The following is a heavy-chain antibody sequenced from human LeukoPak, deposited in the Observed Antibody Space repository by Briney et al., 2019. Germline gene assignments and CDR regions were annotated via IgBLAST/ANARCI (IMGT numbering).Heavy chain of an antibody. D-gene: IGHD6-19*01. CDR2: ISSSSSYI. CDR1: GFTFSSYS. CDR3: ARELAADDAFDI. V-gene: IGHV3-21*01. J-gene: IGHJ3*02. Sequence: GGSLRLSCAASGFTFSSYSMNWVRQAPGKGLEWVSSISSSSSYIYYADSVKGGFTISRDNAKNTLYLQMNSLRAEDTAVYYCARELAADDAFDIWGQGTMVTVSS.